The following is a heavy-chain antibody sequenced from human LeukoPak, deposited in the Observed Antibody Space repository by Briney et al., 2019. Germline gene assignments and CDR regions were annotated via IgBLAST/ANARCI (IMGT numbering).Heavy chain of an antibody. CDR3: ARESVAGPTYYFDY. Sequence: GGSLRLSCAASGFTFSSYSMNWVRQAPGKGLEWVSTISTSSRSIYYADSVKGRFTISRDNAKNSLYLQMNSLRAEDTAVYYCARESVAGPTYYFDYWGQGTLVTVSS. CDR2: ISTSSRSI. J-gene: IGHJ4*02. V-gene: IGHV3-21*01. D-gene: IGHD6-19*01. CDR1: GFTFSSYS.